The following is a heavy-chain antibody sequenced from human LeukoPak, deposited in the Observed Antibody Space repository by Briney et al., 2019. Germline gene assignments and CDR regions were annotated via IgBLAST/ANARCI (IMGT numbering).Heavy chain of an antibody. CDR1: GGPFSGYY. V-gene: IGHV4-34*01. CDR3: ARLTARDYYYMDI. Sequence: SETLSLTCAIYGGPFSGYYWSWIRQPPGKGLEWIGEINHSGSTNYNPSLKSRVTISVDTSKNQFSLKLSSVTAADTAVYYCARLTARDYYYMDIWGKGTTVTVSS. J-gene: IGHJ6*03. CDR2: INHSGST. D-gene: IGHD5-18*01.